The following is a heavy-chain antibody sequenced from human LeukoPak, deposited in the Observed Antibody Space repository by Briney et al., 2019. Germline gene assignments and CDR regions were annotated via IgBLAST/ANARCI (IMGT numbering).Heavy chain of an antibody. CDR3: ARVPDYYGSGYFDY. D-gene: IGHD3-10*01. CDR2: ISSSVSTR. Sequence: GGSLRLSCAASGFTFSSYEMNWVRQAPGKGLEWVSYISSSVSTRYYADSVKGRFTISRDNAKNSLYLQMNSLRAEDTAVYYCARVPDYYGSGYFDYWGQGTLVTVSS. V-gene: IGHV3-48*03. J-gene: IGHJ4*02. CDR1: GFTFSSYE.